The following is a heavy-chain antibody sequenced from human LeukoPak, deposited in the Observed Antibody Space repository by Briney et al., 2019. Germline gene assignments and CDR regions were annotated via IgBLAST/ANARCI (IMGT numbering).Heavy chain of an antibody. V-gene: IGHV4-61*05. J-gene: IGHJ4*02. CDR2: IYYSGST. CDR1: GGSISSSNYF. D-gene: IGHD2/OR15-2a*01. Sequence: SETLSLTCTVSGGSISSSNYFWGWIRQPPGKGLEWIGYIYYSGSTNYNPSLKSRVTISVDTSKNQFSLKLSSVTAADTAVYYCARGFRTGQENYDYWGQGTLVTVSS. CDR3: ARGFRTGQENYDY.